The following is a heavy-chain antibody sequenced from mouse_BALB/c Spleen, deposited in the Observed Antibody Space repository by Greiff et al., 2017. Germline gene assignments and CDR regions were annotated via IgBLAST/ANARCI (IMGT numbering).Heavy chain of an antibody. J-gene: IGHJ2*01. D-gene: IGHD5-1*01. V-gene: IGHV2-9-2*01. CDR2: IWTGGGT. CDR1: GFSLTSYD. CDR3: VRDRVFDY. Sequence: VKLMESGPGLVAPSQSLSITCTVSGFSLTSYDISWIRQPPGKGLEWLGVIWTGGGTNYNSAFMSRLSISKDNSKSQVFLKMNSLQTDDTAIYYCVRDRVFDYWGQGTTLTVSS.